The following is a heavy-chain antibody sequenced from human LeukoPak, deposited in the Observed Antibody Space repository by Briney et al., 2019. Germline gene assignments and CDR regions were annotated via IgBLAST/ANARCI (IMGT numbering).Heavy chain of an antibody. CDR3: ARGVGATMTYYYGMDV. J-gene: IGHJ6*02. D-gene: IGHD1-26*01. CDR2: IIPIFGTA. V-gene: IGHV1-69*13. CDR1: GGTFSSYA. Sequence: ASVKVSCKASGGTFSSYAISWVRQAPGQGLEWMGGIIPIFGTANYAQKFQGRVTITADESTSTAYMELSSLRSEDTAVYYRARGVGATMTYYYGMDVWGQGTTVTVSS.